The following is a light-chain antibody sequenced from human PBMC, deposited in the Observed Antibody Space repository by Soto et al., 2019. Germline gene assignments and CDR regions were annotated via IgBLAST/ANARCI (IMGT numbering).Light chain of an antibody. J-gene: IGLJ1*01. V-gene: IGLV2-14*01. CDR1: SSDVGGYNS. Sequence: QSVLTQPASVSGSPGQSIAISCTGTSSDVGGYNSVSWYQQHPGKAHKIMNYDVINRPSGVSNLFSGSKSGNTASLTISWLQAEDEADYYCSSYASGGTYVFGTGTKVTVL. CDR2: DVI. CDR3: SSYASGGTYV.